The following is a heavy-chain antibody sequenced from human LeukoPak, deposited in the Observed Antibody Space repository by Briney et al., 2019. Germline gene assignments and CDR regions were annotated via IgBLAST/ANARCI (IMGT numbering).Heavy chain of an antibody. D-gene: IGHD6-19*01. CDR2: IYHSGST. J-gene: IGHJ3*02. Sequence: PSETLSLTCSVSGYSISSGSYWGWIRQPPGKGLEWIGSIYHSGSTYYNPSLKSRVTISVDTSKNQFSLKLSSVTAADTAVYYCARPGYSSGRRRAFDIWGQGTMVTVSS. CDR3: ARPGYSSGRRRAFDI. CDR1: GYSISSGSY. V-gene: IGHV4-38-2*02.